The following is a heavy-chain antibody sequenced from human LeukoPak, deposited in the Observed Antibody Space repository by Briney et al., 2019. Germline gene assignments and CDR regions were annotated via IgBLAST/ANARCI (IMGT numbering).Heavy chain of an antibody. Sequence: PSQTLSPTCAVYGGSLSGYYWGWIRQPPRKWLEWIGEIKHSGTTNNNPSGKSRVTVSVDTSKNQCAQKLSSVTAADTAVYYCGRGAKLGYCSGGSCQRLYYYYYMDAWGKGTPVTVSS. CDR2: IKHSGTT. V-gene: IGHV4-34*01. J-gene: IGHJ6*03. CDR3: GRGAKLGYCSGGSCQRLYYYYYMDA. CDR1: GGSLSGYY. D-gene: IGHD2-15*01.